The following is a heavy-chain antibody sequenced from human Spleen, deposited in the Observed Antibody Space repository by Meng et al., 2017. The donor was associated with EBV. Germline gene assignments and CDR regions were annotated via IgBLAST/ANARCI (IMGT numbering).Heavy chain of an antibody. Sequence: QWGAGPLKPSAPLSLPCAGYGGSFTDYYWSWVRQSPGKGLEWIGEINHRGSTNYKPSLKSRVTISVDTSKNQFSLNLTSVTAADTAVYYCARGMVAAASLDWWGQGTLVTVSS. CDR1: GGSFTDYY. V-gene: IGHV4-34*01. CDR2: INHRGST. CDR3: ARGMVAAASLDW. D-gene: IGHD2-2*01. J-gene: IGHJ4*02.